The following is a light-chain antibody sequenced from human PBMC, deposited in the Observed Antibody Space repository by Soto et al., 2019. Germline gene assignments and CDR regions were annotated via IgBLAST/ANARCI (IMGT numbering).Light chain of an antibody. CDR3: SSYTSSSNYV. J-gene: IGLJ1*01. Sequence: QSALTQPASVSGSPGQSITISCTGTSSDVGGYNYVSWYQQHPGKAPKLMIYEVSNRPSGVSNRFSGSKSGNTASLTISGLQAEDEADYYCSSYTSSSNYVLGNGTKGTV. CDR2: EVS. V-gene: IGLV2-14*01. CDR1: SSDVGGYNY.